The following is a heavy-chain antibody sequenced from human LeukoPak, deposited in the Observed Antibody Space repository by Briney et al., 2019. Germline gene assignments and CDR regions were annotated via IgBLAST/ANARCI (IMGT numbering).Heavy chain of an antibody. D-gene: IGHD2-21*01. CDR2: MKQDGSEK. Sequence: PGGSLRLSCAASGFIFSSYWMTWVRQAPGKGLDWVANMKQDGSEKHYVDSVKGRFTISRDNARNSLYLQMNSLRAEDTAIYYCAKDLIAGYSTFFDYWGQGTLVTVSS. J-gene: IGHJ4*02. V-gene: IGHV3-7*03. CDR1: GFIFSSYW. CDR3: AKDLIAGYSTFFDY.